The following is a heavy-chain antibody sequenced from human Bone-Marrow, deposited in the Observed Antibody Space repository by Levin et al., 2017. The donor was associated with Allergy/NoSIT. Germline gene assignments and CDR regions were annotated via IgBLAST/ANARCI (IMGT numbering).Heavy chain of an antibody. V-gene: IGHV1-18*01. CDR3: ARASVYYGSRSYFAFDI. CDR2: ISAYNGNT. J-gene: IGHJ3*02. CDR1: GYTFTSYG. Sequence: GESLKISCKASGYTFTSYGISWVRQAPGQGLEWMGWISAYNGNTNYAQKLQGRVTMTTDTSTSTAYMELRSLRSDDTAVYYCARASVYYGSRSYFAFDIWGQGTMVTVSS. D-gene: IGHD3-10*01.